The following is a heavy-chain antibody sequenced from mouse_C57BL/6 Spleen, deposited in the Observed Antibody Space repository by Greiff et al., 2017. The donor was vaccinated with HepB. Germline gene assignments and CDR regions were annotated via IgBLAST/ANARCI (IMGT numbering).Heavy chain of an antibody. Sequence: VQLQQPGAELVKPGASVKMSCKASGYTFTSYWITWVKQRPGQGLEWIGDIYPGSGSTNYNEKFKSKATLTVDTSSSTAYMQLSSLTSEDSAVYDCARSYDYDGAFAYWGQGTLVTVSA. CDR3: ARSYDYDGAFAY. V-gene: IGHV1-55*01. D-gene: IGHD2-4*01. CDR1: GYTFTSYW. CDR2: IYPGSGST. J-gene: IGHJ3*01.